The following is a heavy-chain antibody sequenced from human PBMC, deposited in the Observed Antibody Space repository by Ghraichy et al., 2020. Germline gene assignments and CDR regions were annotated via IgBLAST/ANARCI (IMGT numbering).Heavy chain of an antibody. V-gene: IGHV4-34*01. D-gene: IGHD3-16*02. CDR3: ASRAYDYVWGSYRQTPPNFDS. Sequence: SETLSLTCAVYGGSFSGYYWSWIRQPPGKGLEWIGEINHSGSTDYNPSLKSRVTISVDTSKNQFSLKLSSVTAADTAVYYCASRAYDYVWGSYRQTPPNFDSWGQGTLVTVSS. J-gene: IGHJ4*02. CDR1: GGSFSGYY. CDR2: INHSGST.